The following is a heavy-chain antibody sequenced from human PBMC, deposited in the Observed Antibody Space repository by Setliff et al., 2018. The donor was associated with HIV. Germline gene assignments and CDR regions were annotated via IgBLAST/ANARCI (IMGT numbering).Heavy chain of an antibody. CDR3: ARHQGTILADCGCDCYSGWFDP. CDR1: GGSISSGGYY. Sequence: SETLSLTCTVSGGSISSGGYYWSWIRQHQGKGLEWIGYLYYSGSTYYNPSLKSRVTISVDTSKNQFSLKLSSVTAADTAIHYCARHQGTILADCGCDCYSGWFDPWGQGALVTVSS. D-gene: IGHD2-21*02. J-gene: IGHJ5*02. V-gene: IGHV4-31*03. CDR2: LYYSGST.